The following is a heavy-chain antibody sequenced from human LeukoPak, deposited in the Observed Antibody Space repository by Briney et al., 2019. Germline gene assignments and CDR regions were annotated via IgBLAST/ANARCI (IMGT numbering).Heavy chain of an antibody. J-gene: IGHJ4*02. CDR1: GFTFSSYV. D-gene: IGHD3-22*01. Sequence: GGSLRLSCAASGFTFSSYVMNWVRQAPGKGLEWVSSISGSGGSTYYADSVKGRFTISRDNSKNTLYLQMNSLRAEDTAVYYCARGQRGTWISFYDSSGYYFDYWGQGTLVTVSS. CDR3: ARGQRGTWISFYDSSGYYFDY. CDR2: ISGSGGST. V-gene: IGHV3-23*01.